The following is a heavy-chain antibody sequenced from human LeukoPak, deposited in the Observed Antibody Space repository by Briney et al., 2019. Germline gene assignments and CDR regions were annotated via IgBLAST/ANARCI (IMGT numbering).Heavy chain of an antibody. D-gene: IGHD3-10*01. J-gene: IGHJ4*02. CDR1: GFTFSDYY. Sequence: GGSLRLSCAASGFTFSDYYMSWIRQAPGKGLEWVSYISSSGSTIYYADSVKGRFTISRDDAKNSLYLQMNSLRAGDTAVYYCAARYGSGSYYSDYWGQGTLVTVSS. CDR3: AARYGSGSYYSDY. CDR2: ISSSGSTI. V-gene: IGHV3-11*01.